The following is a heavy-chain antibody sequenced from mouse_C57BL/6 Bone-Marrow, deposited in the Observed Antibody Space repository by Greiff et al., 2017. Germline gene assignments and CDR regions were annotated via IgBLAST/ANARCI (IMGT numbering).Heavy chain of an antibody. J-gene: IGHJ4*01. CDR3: AREGLTMDD. CDR2: IYPGGGYT. D-gene: IGHD2-12*01. V-gene: IGHV1-63*01. CDR1: GYTFTNYW. Sequence: QVQLKQSGAELVRPGTSVKMSCKASGYTFTNYWIGWAKQRPGHGLEWIGDIYPGGGYTNYNEKFKGKATLTADKSSSTAYMQISSLTSEDSAIYYCAREGLTMDDWGKGTTVTVSS.